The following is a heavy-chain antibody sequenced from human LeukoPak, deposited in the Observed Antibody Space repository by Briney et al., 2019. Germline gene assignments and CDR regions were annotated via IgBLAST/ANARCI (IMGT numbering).Heavy chain of an antibody. CDR3: ARDLSGYYYFDY. CDR1: GYTFTSYY. CDR2: INPSGGST. Sequence: ASVKVSCRASGYTFTSYYMHWVRQAPGQGLEWMGIINPSGGSTSYAQKFQGRVTMTRDTSTSTVYMEQSSLRSEDTAVYYCARDLSGYYYFDYWGQGTLVTVSS. J-gene: IGHJ4*02. V-gene: IGHV1-46*01. D-gene: IGHD3-22*01.